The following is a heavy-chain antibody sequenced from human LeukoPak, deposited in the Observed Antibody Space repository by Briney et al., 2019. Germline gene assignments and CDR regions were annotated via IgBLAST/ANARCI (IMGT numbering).Heavy chain of an antibody. D-gene: IGHD5-18*01. J-gene: IGHJ3*02. CDR3: ARDRGYSYGDAFDI. Sequence: GGSLRLSCAASGFTFSDYYMSWIRQAPGKGLEWVSYISSSGSTIYYADSVKGRFTISRDNAKNSLYLQMDSLRAEDTAVFYCARDRGYSYGDAFDIWGQGTMVTVSS. V-gene: IGHV3-11*01. CDR1: GFTFSDYY. CDR2: ISSSGSTI.